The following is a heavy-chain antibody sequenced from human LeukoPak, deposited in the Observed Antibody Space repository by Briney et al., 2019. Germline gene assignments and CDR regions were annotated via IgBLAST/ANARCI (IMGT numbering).Heavy chain of an antibody. CDR2: IKTRNEGGTS. V-gene: IGHV3-15*01. CDR1: GLPFSNAR. CDR3: TKPDLLWVGEDV. J-gene: IGHJ6*02. D-gene: IGHD2/OR15-2a*01. Sequence: GGSLRLSCAASGLPFSNARMSWVRQAPGKGLEWVGRIKTRNEGGTSEYAAPVKGRFTISRDDSKNTVHLQMNSLKTEDTGVYYCTKPDLLWVGEDVWGPGTTVTVSS.